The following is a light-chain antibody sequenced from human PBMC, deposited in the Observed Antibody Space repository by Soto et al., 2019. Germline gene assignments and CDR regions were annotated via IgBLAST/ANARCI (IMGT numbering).Light chain of an antibody. Sequence: IQMTQSPSSVSASVVDSVAITWRASQDITNCLAWYQLKPGKAPKLLIYAASSVQSGVPLRFNGGGSGTEFTLTISSLQPEDFATYYCQQTNSFPRTFGQGTKLEAK. V-gene: IGKV1-12*01. CDR2: AAS. J-gene: IGKJ1*01. CDR3: QQTNSFPRT. CDR1: QDITNC.